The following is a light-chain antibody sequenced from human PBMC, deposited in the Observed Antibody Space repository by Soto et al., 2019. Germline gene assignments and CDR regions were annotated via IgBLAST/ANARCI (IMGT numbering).Light chain of an antibody. CDR3: TSYATGDTFP. J-gene: IGLJ2*01. CDR2: EVD. V-gene: IGLV2-8*01. CDR1: SGDIGSYNR. Sequence: QSALTQPASVSGSPGQSITISCTGTSGDIGSYNRVSWYQQHPGKAPKLIIYEVDKRPSGVPDRFSGSKSGNTASLTVSGLQAEDEADYYCTSYATGDTFPFGGGTKLTVL.